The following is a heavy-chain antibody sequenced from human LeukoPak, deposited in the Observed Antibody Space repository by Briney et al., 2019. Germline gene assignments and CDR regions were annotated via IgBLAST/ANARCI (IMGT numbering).Heavy chain of an antibody. CDR1: GGSISGYY. Sequence: SETLSLTCTVSGGSISGYYWSWIRQPPGKGLEWIGEINHSGSTNYNPSLKSRVTISVDTSKNQFSLKLSSVTAADTAVYYCARGYCTNGVCYNDPQRFDYWGQGTLVTVSS. CDR2: INHSGST. CDR3: ARGYCTNGVCYNDPQRFDY. V-gene: IGHV4-34*01. J-gene: IGHJ4*02. D-gene: IGHD2-8*01.